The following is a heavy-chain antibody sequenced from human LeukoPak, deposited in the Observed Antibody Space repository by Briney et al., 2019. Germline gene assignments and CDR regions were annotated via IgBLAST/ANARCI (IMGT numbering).Heavy chain of an antibody. D-gene: IGHD3-3*01. V-gene: IGHV1-18*01. CDR1: GYTFTTYG. Sequence: GASVKVSCKASGYTFTTYGINWVRQAPGQGLEWMGWISVYNGNTNYAENLQDRVTMTTDTSTSTAYMELRSLRSDDTAVYYCAGDMGGYYNYYYYGMDVWGQGTTVTVSS. CDR2: ISVYNGNT. J-gene: IGHJ6*02. CDR3: AGDMGGYYNYYYYGMDV.